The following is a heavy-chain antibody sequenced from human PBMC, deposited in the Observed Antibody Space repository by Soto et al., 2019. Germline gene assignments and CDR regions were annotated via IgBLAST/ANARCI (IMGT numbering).Heavy chain of an antibody. V-gene: IGHV3-30*18. Sequence: GGSLRLSCAASGFTFSSYGMHWVRQAPGKGLEWVAVISYDGSNKYYADSVKGRFTISRDNSKNTLYLQMNSLRAEDTAVYYCAKGGRQQLEFIYNWFDPWGQGTLVTVSS. CDR1: GFTFSSYG. CDR2: ISYDGSNK. CDR3: AKGGRQQLEFIYNWFDP. D-gene: IGHD6-13*01. J-gene: IGHJ5*02.